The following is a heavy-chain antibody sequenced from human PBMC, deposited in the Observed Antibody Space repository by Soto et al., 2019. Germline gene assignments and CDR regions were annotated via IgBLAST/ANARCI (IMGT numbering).Heavy chain of an antibody. J-gene: IGHJ5*02. Sequence: QVLLGQSGAELKKPGSSVKVSCKASGGTFSSYGIGWVRQAPGRGIEWMGGIIPLFGTTNYAQKFRGRVTVTADESTSTAYMELRGLRFEDTAVYYCARAHGSSWYNWFDPWGQGTLVTVSS. CDR2: IIPLFGTT. CDR3: ARAHGSSWYNWFDP. CDR1: GGTFSSYG. V-gene: IGHV1-69*01. D-gene: IGHD6-13*01.